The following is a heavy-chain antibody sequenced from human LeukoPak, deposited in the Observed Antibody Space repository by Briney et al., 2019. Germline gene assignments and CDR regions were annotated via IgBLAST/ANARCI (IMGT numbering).Heavy chain of an antibody. Sequence: GGSLRLSCAASGFTFSSYAMHWVRQAPGKGLEWVAVISYDGSNKYYADSVKGRFTISRDNSKNTLYLQMNSLRAEDTAVYYCAREQDDAPFDYWGQGTLITVSS. CDR2: ISYDGSNK. V-gene: IGHV3-30-3*01. J-gene: IGHJ4*02. CDR1: GFTFSSYA. CDR3: AREQDDAPFDY. D-gene: IGHD1-1*01.